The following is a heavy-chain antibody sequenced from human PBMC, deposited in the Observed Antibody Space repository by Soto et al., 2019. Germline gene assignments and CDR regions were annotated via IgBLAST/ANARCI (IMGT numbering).Heavy chain of an antibody. CDR3: AREAYEDGYNYGFDI. CDR1: GGSISSYY. Sequence: SETLSLTCTVSGGSISSYYWSWIRQPPGKGLEWIAYIYYSGSTNYNPSLKSRVTISVDTSKNQFSLKLSSVTAADTAVYYCAREAYEDGYNYGFDIWGQGTMVTVSS. CDR2: IYYSGST. V-gene: IGHV4-59*01. J-gene: IGHJ3*02. D-gene: IGHD5-12*01.